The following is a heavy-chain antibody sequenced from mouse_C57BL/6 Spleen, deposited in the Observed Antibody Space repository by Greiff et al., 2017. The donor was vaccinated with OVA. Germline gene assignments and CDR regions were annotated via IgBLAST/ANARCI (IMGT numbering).Heavy chain of an antibody. Sequence: VKLQQPGAELVKPGASVKLSCKASGYTFTSYWMHWVKQRPGQGLEWIGMIHPNSGSTNYNEKFKSKATLTVDKSSSTAYMQLSSLTSEDSAVYYCARSDYYAFAYWGQGTLVTVSA. CDR1: GYTFTSYW. J-gene: IGHJ3*01. CDR2: IHPNSGST. D-gene: IGHD1-1*01. CDR3: ARSDYYAFAY. V-gene: IGHV1-64*01.